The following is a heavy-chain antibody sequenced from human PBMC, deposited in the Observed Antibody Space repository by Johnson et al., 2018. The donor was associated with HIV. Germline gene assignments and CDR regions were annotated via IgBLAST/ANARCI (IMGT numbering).Heavy chain of an antibody. CDR3: ARDRRQFLEWLSDAFDI. V-gene: IGHV3-33*01. D-gene: IGHD3-3*01. Sequence: QVQLVESGGGVVQPGRSLRLSCAASGVIFSSYGMHWVRQAPGKGLEWVALIWNDGSDKYYADSVKGRFPISRDNSRNTLYLQMSSLRVADTAVYYCARDRRQFLEWLSDAFDIWGQGTMVTVSS. J-gene: IGHJ3*02. CDR2: IWNDGSDK. CDR1: GVIFSSYG.